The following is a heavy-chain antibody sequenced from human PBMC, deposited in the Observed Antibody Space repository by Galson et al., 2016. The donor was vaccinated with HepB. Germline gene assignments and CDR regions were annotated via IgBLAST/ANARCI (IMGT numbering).Heavy chain of an antibody. CDR3: AKWDSGTRRYFLDS. D-gene: IGHD1-26*01. J-gene: IGHJ4*02. Sequence: LEWLALIGYDGTNPYYADSVKGRFTISRDNTKNTLYLQMDSLTRDDTAVYYCAKWDSGTRRYFLDSWGQGTLVTVSS. CDR2: IGYDGTNP. V-gene: IGHV3-30-3*02.